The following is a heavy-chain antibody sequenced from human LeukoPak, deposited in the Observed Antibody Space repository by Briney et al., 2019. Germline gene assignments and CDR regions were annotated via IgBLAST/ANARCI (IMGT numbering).Heavy chain of an antibody. D-gene: IGHD1-26*01. J-gene: IGHJ4*02. Sequence: SETLSLTCTVSGGSISSSAYYWGWIRQPPGKGLEWIGSISYSGSTYHNPSLKSRVTISVDTSKNRFSLKLISVTAADTAVYYCATYSGTFYLQFDCWGQGTLVTVSS. CDR1: GGSISSSAYY. CDR3: ATYSGTFYLQFDC. V-gene: IGHV4-39*01. CDR2: ISYSGST.